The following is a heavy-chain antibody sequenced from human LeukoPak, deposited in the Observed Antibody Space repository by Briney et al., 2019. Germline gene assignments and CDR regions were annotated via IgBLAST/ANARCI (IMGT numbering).Heavy chain of an antibody. CDR3: ARGEHTLDV. V-gene: IGHV4-4*07. Sequence: SETLSLTCTVSGASISRYYWNWIRQPAGKGLEWIGRLYIGGDTNYNPSLQSQFTMSADTSKNQISLKVNSMTAADIGAYYCARGEHTLDVWGQGTTVTVSS. CDR1: GASISRYY. D-gene: IGHD1/OR15-1a*01. J-gene: IGHJ6*02. CDR2: LYIGGDT.